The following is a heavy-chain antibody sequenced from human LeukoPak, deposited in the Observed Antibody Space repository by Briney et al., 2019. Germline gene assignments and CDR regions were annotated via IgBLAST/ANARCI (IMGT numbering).Heavy chain of an antibody. CDR2: ISSNGGST. CDR1: GFTFSSYA. D-gene: IGHD4-23*01. CDR3: ANGGFSDAFDY. V-gene: IGHV3-64*04. J-gene: IGHJ4*02. Sequence: PGGSLRLSCSASGFTFSSYAMHWVRQAPGKGLEYVSGISSNGGSTYYADSVKGRFTISRDNSKNTLYLQMNSLRAEDTAVYYCANGGFSDAFDYWGQGTLVTVSS.